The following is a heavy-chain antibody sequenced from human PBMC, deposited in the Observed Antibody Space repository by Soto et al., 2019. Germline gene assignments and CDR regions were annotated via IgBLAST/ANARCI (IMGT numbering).Heavy chain of an antibody. V-gene: IGHV6-1*01. J-gene: IGHJ6*02. Sequence: QTLSLTCVISGDSVSSNSAAWNWIRQSPSRGLEWLGRTYYRSKWYNDYAVSVKSRITINPDTSKNQFSLQLNSVTPEDTAVYYCARVRRSPRENGFWSGSYYYYGMDVWGQGTTVTVSS. CDR1: GDSVSSNSAA. CDR2: TYYRSKWYN. CDR3: ARVRRSPRENGFWSGSYYYYGMDV. D-gene: IGHD3-3*01.